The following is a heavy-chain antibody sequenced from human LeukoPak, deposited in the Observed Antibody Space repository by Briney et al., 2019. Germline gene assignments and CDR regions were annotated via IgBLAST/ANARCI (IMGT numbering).Heavy chain of an antibody. CDR1: GGSISSYY. CDR2: IYTSGST. J-gene: IGHJ4*02. CDR3: ARDSGRRSGWSYSYFDY. Sequence: PSETLSLTCTVSGGSISSYYWSWIRQPAGKGLEWIGGIYTSGSTNYNPSLKSRVTMSVDTSKNQFSLKLSSVTAADTAVYYCARDSGRRSGWSYSYFDYWGQGTLVTVSS. V-gene: IGHV4-4*07. D-gene: IGHD6-19*01.